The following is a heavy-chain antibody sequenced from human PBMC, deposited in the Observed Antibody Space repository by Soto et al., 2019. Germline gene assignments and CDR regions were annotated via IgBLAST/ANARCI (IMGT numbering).Heavy chain of an antibody. Sequence: SETLSLACIFSVGFIRSGAYHLSWIRQHPGKGLEWIGYIYYSVSTYYNPSLKSRITIAVDTSKTQISLKLSSVTAADTAVEYCARAEYCTNAICPWFDRWGQGTMVTFSS. CDR3: ARAEYCTNAICPWFDR. D-gene: IGHD2-8*01. V-gene: IGHV4-31*03. CDR2: IYYSVST. J-gene: IGHJ5*02. CDR1: VGFIRSGAYH.